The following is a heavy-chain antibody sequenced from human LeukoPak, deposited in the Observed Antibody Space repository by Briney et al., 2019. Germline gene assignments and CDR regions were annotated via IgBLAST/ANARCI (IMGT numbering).Heavy chain of an antibody. CDR2: INHSGST. CDR3: ARWGSGWYYFDY. CDR1: GGSFSGYY. D-gene: IGHD6-19*01. J-gene: IGHJ4*02. V-gene: IGHV4-34*01. Sequence: PSETLSLTCAVYGGSFSGYYWSWIRQPPGKGLEWIGEINHSGSTNYNPSLKSRVTISVDTSKNQFSLKLSSVTAADTAVYYCARWGSGWYYFDYWGQGTLVTVSP.